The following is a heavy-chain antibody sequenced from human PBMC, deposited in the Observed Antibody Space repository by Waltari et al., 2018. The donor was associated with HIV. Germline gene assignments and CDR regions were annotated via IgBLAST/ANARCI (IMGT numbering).Heavy chain of an antibody. CDR1: GFTFSNFA. CDR2: FWSDGVEI. J-gene: IGHJ4*02. Sequence: QVQLVESGGGVVQPGPSLTLPCAVSGFTFSNFARPWVRQSPGKGLEWLAVFWSDGVEISYANSVKGRFTISKDSSQKTLYLHLTSLRAEDTALYYCARGYSSSRWIPLYHWGRGTLVTVSS. V-gene: IGHV3-33*01. CDR3: ARGYSSSRWIPLYH. D-gene: IGHD4-4*01.